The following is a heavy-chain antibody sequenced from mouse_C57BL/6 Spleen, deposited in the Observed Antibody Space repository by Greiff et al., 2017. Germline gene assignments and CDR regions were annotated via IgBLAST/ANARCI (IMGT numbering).Heavy chain of an antibody. Sequence: VQLLESGAELMKPGASVKLSCKASGYNFTGYCIEWVKQRPGHGLEWIGEILPGSGSTNYNGKFKGKATITADTSSNTAYLQLSSLTSEDSAIYYCARSATGVDYWGQGTTLTVSS. CDR2: ILPGSGST. CDR3: ARSATGVDY. D-gene: IGHD6-1*01. CDR1: GYNFTGYC. V-gene: IGHV1-9*01. J-gene: IGHJ2*01.